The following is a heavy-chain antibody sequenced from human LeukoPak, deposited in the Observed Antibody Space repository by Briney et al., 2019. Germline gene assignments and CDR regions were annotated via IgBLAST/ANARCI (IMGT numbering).Heavy chain of an antibody. V-gene: IGHV1-2*02. D-gene: IGHD4-17*01. CDR3: ARAPDGDLFEY. CDR1: GYTYTVYY. CDR2: INPNSGGT. Sequence: ASVTVSFKASGYTYTVYYMHGVRQAPGQGLEWMGWINPNSGGTNYAQKFQVRVTMPRDTSISTSYMELSRLTSDDTAVYYCARAPDGDLFEYWGQGTLVTVSS. J-gene: IGHJ4*02.